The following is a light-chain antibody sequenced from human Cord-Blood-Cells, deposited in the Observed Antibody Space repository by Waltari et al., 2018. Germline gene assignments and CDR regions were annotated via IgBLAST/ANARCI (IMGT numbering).Light chain of an antibody. J-gene: IGLJ2*01. Sequence: SYELTQPPSVSVSPGQTPSITCSGDKLGAKYACWYQQKPGQSPVLVIYQDSKRPSGIPERFSGSNSGNTATLTISGTQAMDEADYYCQAWDSSTAVFGGGTKLTVL. CDR2: QDS. V-gene: IGLV3-1*01. CDR3: QAWDSSTAV. CDR1: KLGAKY.